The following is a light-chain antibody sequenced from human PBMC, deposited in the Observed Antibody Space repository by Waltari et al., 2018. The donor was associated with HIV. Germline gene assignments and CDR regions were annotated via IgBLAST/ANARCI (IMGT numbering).Light chain of an antibody. CDR2: DVS. V-gene: IGLV2-14*01. CDR1: SSDVGGYNY. CDR3: SSYTSSTTRV. J-gene: IGLJ2*01. Sequence: QSALTQPASVSGSPGQSITISCTGTSSDVGGYNYVSWYQHHPGKAPKLMIYDVSNRPSGVSNRFSGSKSGNTASLTISGLQAEDEADYYCSSYTSSTTRVFGGGTKLTVL.